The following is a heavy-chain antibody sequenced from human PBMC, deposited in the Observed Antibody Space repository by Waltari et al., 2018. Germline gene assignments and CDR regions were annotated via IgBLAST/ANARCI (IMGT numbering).Heavy chain of an antibody. V-gene: IGHV1-69*05. Sequence: VQLVQSGAEVYKPGSSAKVSCKASGGTFANYFVAWVRQAPGKGLEWLGGLIPMFGNPKFAQKFRDRLSITNDYSKDMVSMELSGLTSEDTAVYYCVTAATDLVAARRGYYYYYGMDLWGQGTSVTVSS. D-gene: IGHD2-21*01. J-gene: IGHJ6*02. CDR1: GGTFANYF. CDR3: VTAATDLVAARRGYYYYYGMDL. CDR2: LIPMFGNP.